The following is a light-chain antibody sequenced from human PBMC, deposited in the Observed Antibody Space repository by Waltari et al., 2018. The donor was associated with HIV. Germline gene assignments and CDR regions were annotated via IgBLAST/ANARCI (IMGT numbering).Light chain of an antibody. V-gene: IGKV1-5*03. Sequence: EIQMTQSPSTLSTSVGDRLTITCRASQSIDPWLAWYQQKSGKAPKLLVYKASSLESGVPSRFSGSGSGTEFTLTISSLQPDDIATYYCQHYNTSSPWTFGQGTRVDI. J-gene: IGKJ1*01. CDR3: QHYNTSSPWT. CDR2: KAS. CDR1: QSIDPW.